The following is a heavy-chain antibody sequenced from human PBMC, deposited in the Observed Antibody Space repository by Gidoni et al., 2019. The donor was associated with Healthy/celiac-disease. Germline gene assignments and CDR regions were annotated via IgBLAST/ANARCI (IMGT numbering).Heavy chain of an antibody. CDR2: IYDRGRT. J-gene: IGHJ3*02. D-gene: IGHD6-19*01. V-gene: IGHV4-39*01. Sequence: QLQLQESGPGLVKPSETLSLTCTVSGGSISSSSYYWCWIRQPPGKGLEWIGSIYDRGRTYYNPSLKSRVTISVDTSKNQFSLKLSSVPAADTALYYCATVSVALDIWGQGTMVTVSS. CDR1: GGSISSSSYY. CDR3: ATVSVALDI.